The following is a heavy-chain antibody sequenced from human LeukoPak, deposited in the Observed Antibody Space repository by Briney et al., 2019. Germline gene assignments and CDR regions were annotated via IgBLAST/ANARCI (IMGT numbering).Heavy chain of an antibody. J-gene: IGHJ4*02. CDR2: ISYDGSNK. CDR1: GFTFSSYG. V-gene: IGHV3-30*03. CDR3: ARIKAIDY. Sequence: PGGSLRLSCAASGFTFSSYGMHWVRQAPGKGLEWVAVISYDGSNKYYADSVKGRFTISRDNSKNTLYLQMNSLRAEDTAVYYCARIKAIDYWGQGTLVTVSS.